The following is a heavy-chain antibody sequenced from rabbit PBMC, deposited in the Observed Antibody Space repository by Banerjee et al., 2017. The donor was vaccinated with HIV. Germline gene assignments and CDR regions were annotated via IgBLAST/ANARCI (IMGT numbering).Heavy chain of an antibody. D-gene: IGHD1-1*01. CDR2: IATGSSGST. V-gene: IGHV1S45*01. CDR3: ARDQFASSALHL. Sequence: QQQLEESGGGLVKPEGSLTLTCKASGFDLSSYHYMCWVRQAPGKRPEWIACIATGSSGSTWYASWAKGRFTISKTSSTTVTLQMTSLTAADTATYFCARDQFASSALHLWGPGTLVTVS. CDR1: GFDLSSYHY. J-gene: IGHJ4*01.